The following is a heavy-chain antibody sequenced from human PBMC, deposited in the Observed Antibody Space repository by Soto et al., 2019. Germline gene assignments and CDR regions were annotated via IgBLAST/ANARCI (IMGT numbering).Heavy chain of an antibody. D-gene: IGHD1-26*01. CDR2: IIPIFGAA. Sequence: QVQLVQSGAEVKKPGSSVKVSCKASGGTFSSYSINWVRQAPGQGLEWMGEIIPIFGAANYAQKFQCRVTITADESTGTAYMEQSSLRTEDPAVYYCARDGGRHSGGIDYWGQGTLVTVSS. CDR1: GGTFSSYS. CDR3: ARDGGRHSGGIDY. V-gene: IGHV1-69*01. J-gene: IGHJ4*02.